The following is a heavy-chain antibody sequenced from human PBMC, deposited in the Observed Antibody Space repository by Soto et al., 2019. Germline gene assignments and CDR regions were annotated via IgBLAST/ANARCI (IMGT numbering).Heavy chain of an antibody. CDR2: ISYDGSNK. Sequence: QVQLVESGGGVVQPGRSLRLSCAASGFTFSSYGMHWVRQAPGKGLSWVAVISYDGSNKYYADSVKGRFTISRDNSKNTRYLKMNSLRAEDMAVYYCANESCSGGRWFLDAFDIWGQGTMVTVSS. CDR1: GFTFSSYG. V-gene: IGHV3-30*18. CDR3: ANESCSGGRWFLDAFDI. J-gene: IGHJ3*02. D-gene: IGHD2-15*01.